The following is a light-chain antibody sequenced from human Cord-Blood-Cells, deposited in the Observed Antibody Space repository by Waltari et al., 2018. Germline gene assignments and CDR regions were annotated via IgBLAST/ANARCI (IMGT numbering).Light chain of an antibody. CDR2: EVS. V-gene: IGLV2-8*01. J-gene: IGLJ2*01. CDR3: SSYARSNNLV. Sequence: QSALTQPPSASGSPGQSVTISCTGTSSDVGGYNYVSWYQQHPGKAPKLMSYEVSKRPSGVPVLFAASKTGTTASLTVTGLQAENEADYYSSSYARSNNLVFGGGTKLTVL. CDR1: SSDVGGYNY.